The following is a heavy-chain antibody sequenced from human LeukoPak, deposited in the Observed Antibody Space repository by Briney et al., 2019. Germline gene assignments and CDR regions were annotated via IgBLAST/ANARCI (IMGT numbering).Heavy chain of an antibody. J-gene: IGHJ4*02. CDR1: GYTFTSYY. V-gene: IGHV1-46*01. CDR3: ARVGITAATADY. D-gene: IGHD4-23*01. CDR2: INPRGGST. Sequence: ASLKVSCKASGYTFTSYYMHWMRQAPGQGPEWMGIINPRGGSTYYAQKFQGRVTMTSDTSTSTVYTQLQSLRPEDTAVYYCARVGITAATADYWGQGTLVTVSS.